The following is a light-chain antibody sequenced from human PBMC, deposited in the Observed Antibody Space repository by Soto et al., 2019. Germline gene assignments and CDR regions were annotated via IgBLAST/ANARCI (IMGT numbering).Light chain of an antibody. CDR3: QQSYSTPWT. Sequence: DIQKTQSPSSLSASVGDRVTITCRASQTISSYLNWYQVKPGKAPKLLIYAASSLQSGVPSGFSGSGSGTDFSLTISSLQPEDSATYYCQQSYSTPWTFGQGTKVEIK. J-gene: IGKJ1*01. CDR1: QTISSY. V-gene: IGKV1-39*01. CDR2: AAS.